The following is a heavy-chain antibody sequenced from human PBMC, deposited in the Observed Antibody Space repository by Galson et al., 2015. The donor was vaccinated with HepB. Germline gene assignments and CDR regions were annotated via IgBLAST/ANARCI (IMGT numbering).Heavy chain of an antibody. J-gene: IGHJ5*02. Sequence: SCKASGYTFTSYYMHWVRQAPGQGLEWMGIINLSGGSTSYAQKFQGRVTMTRDTSTSTVYMELSSLRSEDTAVYYCARGGIVVVPAAIGGATRWFDPWGQGTLVTVSS. CDR3: ARGGIVVVPAAIGGATRWFDP. CDR2: INLSGGST. V-gene: IGHV1-46*01. D-gene: IGHD2-2*02. CDR1: GYTFTSYY.